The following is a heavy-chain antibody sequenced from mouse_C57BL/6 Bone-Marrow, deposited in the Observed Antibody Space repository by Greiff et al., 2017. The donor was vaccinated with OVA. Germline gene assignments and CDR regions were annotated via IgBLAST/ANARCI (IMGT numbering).Heavy chain of an antibody. Sequence: EVKVVESGGGLVKPGGSLKISCTASGFTFSSYAMSWVRQTPEKRLEWVATISDGGSYTDYPDNVKGRFTISRDNAKNNPYLQMSHMKSMYTAMYCCAMDSYYFDYWGHGTTLTFSS. V-gene: IGHV5-4*03. J-gene: IGHJ2*01. CDR1: GFTFSSYA. CDR3: AMDSYYFDY. CDR2: ISDGGSYT.